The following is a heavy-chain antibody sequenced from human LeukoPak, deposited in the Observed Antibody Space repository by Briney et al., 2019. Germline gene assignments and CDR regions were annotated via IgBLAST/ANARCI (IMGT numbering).Heavy chain of an antibody. D-gene: IGHD3-16*02. CDR1: GFSFIDYA. Sequence: PGGSLRLSCAASGFSFIDYAMNWVRQASGKGLEWISCISVESDIIHYADSVKGRFTISRDNAKKSLYLQMNSLRAEDTAVYYCAKYDYVWGSYRPPFDYWGQGTLVTVSS. J-gene: IGHJ4*02. CDR3: AKYDYVWGSYRPPFDY. V-gene: IGHV3-48*01. CDR2: ISVESDII.